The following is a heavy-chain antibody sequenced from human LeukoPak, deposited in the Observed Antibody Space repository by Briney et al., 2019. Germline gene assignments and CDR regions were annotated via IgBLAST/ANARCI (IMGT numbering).Heavy chain of an antibody. CDR2: MNPNSGNT. D-gene: IGHD3-3*01. CDR3: ARGYDFWSGTHDAFDI. Sequence: ASVKVSCKASGYTFTSYDINWVRQATGQGLEWMGWMNPNSGNTGYAQKFQGRVTITRNTSISTAYMELSSLRSEDTAVYYCARGYDFWSGTHDAFDIWGQGTMVTVSS. CDR1: GYTFTSYD. V-gene: IGHV1-8*03. J-gene: IGHJ3*02.